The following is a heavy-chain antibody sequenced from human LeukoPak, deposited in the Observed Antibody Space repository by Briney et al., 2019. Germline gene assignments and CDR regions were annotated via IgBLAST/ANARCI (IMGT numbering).Heavy chain of an antibody. V-gene: IGHV3-48*01. CDR2: ISETSSFM. J-gene: IGHJ4*02. CDR3: ARRLDC. CDR1: GFTFRSYS. Sequence: GGSLRLSCAASGFTFRSYSMNWVRQAPGKVLEWISYISETSSFMYYADSVKGRFTISRDNAKNSLYLQMSSLGAEDTVVYYCARRLDCWGQGTLVTVSS.